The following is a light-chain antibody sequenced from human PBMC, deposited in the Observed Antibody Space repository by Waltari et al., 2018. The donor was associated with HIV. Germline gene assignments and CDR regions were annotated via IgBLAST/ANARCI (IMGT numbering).Light chain of an antibody. CDR1: QSLSSW. CDR3: QQGNSFPYT. CDR2: KAS. Sequence: DIQMTQSPSTLSVSIGDRVTITCRASQSLSSWLAWYQQKPGKAPKLLIYKASSLESGVPSRFSGSGSGTYFTLTISSLQPEEFATYFCQQGNSFPYTFGQGTNLEIK. J-gene: IGKJ2*01. V-gene: IGKV1-5*03.